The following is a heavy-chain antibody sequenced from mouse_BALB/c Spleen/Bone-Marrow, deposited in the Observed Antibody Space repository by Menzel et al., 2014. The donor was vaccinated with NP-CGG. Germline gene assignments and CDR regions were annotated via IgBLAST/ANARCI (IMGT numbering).Heavy chain of an antibody. V-gene: IGHV1-7*01. CDR1: GYTFTDTW. CDR3: ARDY. J-gene: IGHJ2*01. Sequence: QVQLQQSGPERAKPGASVKMSCKASGYTFTDTWIHWIKQRPGQGLEWIGYINPSTGYAEYNQNFKDKATLTVDNSSSTAYMQLSSLASEDTADYYCARDYWGQGTTLTVSS. CDR2: INPSTGYA.